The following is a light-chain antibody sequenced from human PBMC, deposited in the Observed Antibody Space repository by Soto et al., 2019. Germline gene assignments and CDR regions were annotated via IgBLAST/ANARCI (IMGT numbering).Light chain of an antibody. J-gene: IGLJ1*01. Sequence: QSVLTQPPSASGTPGQRVTISCSGSSSNIGSKTVNWYQQVPGTVPKLLIYNSYQRPSGVPDRFSGSKSGTSASLAISGLQSEDEVDYYCSACDASLNGYVFGTGTKVTVL. V-gene: IGLV1-44*01. CDR2: NSY. CDR1: SSNIGSKT. CDR3: SACDASLNGYV.